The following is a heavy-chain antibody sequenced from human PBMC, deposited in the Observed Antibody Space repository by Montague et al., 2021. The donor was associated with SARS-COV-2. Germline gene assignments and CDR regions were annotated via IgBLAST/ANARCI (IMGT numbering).Heavy chain of an antibody. D-gene: IGHD3-10*01. V-gene: IGHV3-23*01. CDR1: GFSFRSYA. J-gene: IGHJ4*02. CDR3: AKGVDASGSYRSTLGY. Sequence: SLRLSCAASGFSFRSYAMNWVRQAPGKGLEWVSGISYTSGSTYYADSVKGRFAISRDNSKNTVYLQMNSLRAEDTAVYYCAKGVDASGSYRSTLGYWGRGTLVTVSS. CDR2: ISYTSGST.